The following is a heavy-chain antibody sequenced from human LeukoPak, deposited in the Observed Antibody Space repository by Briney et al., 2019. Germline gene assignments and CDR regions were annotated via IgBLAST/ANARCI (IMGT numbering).Heavy chain of an antibody. CDR2: IYSGGRT. CDR1: GFTSSSYA. CDR3: ARESNSGYYLSY. D-gene: IGHD3-22*01. J-gene: IGHJ4*02. V-gene: IGHV3-66*01. Sequence: GGSLRLSCAASGFTSSSYAMSWVRQAPGKGLEWVSVIYSGGRTYYADSVKRRFTISRDNSKDTLYLQMNSLRAEDTAVYYCARESNSGYYLSYLGQGTLVTVSS.